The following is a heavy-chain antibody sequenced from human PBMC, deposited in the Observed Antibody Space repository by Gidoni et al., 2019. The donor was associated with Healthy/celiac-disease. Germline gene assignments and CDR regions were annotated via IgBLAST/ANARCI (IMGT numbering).Heavy chain of an antibody. Sequence: QVQLQQWGAGLLKPSETLSLTCAVYGGSFSGYYWSWIRQPPGKGLEWIGEINHSGSTNYNPSLKSRVTISVDTSKNQFSLKLSSVTAADTAVYYCARGQARYSSSWYAYFQHWGQGTLVTVSS. J-gene: IGHJ1*01. V-gene: IGHV4-34*01. D-gene: IGHD6-13*01. CDR1: GGSFSGYY. CDR3: ARGQARYSSSWYAYFQH. CDR2: INHSGST.